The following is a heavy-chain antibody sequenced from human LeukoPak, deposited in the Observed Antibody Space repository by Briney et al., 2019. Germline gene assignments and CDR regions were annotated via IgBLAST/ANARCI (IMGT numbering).Heavy chain of an antibody. CDR2: IIPIFGTA. Sequence: SVKVSCKASGGTFSSYAISWVRQAPGQGLEWMGGIIPIFGTANYAQKFQGRVTITADESTSTAYMELSSLRSEDTAVYYCARDHSVVVTAILNYWGQGTLVTVSS. J-gene: IGHJ4*02. CDR3: ARDHSVVVTAILNY. CDR1: GGTFSSYA. V-gene: IGHV1-69*13. D-gene: IGHD2-21*02.